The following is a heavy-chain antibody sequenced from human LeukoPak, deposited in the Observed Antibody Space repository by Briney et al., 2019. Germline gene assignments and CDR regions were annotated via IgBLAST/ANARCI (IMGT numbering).Heavy chain of an antibody. CDR1: GYTFTSYA. CDR2: INAGNGNT. D-gene: IGHD3-3*01. CDR3: ARDQPRGYYLPFFDY. J-gene: IGHJ4*02. V-gene: IGHV1-3*01. Sequence: ASVKVSCKASGYTFTSYAMHWVRQAPGQRLEWMGWINAGNGNTKYSQKFQGRVTITRDTSASTAYMELSSLRSEDTAVYYCARDQPRGYYLPFFDYWGQGTLVTVSP.